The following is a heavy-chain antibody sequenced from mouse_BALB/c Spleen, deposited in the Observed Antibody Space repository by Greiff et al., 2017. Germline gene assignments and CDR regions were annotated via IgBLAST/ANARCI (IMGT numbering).Heavy chain of an antibody. CDR2: ISSGGST. CDR3: AREGAGTWYFDY. CDR1: GFTFSSYA. Sequence: EVKLVESGGGLVKPGGSLKLSCAASGFTFSSYAMSWVRQTPEKRLEWVASISSGGSTYYPDSVKGRFTISRDNARNILYLQMSSLRSEDTAMYYCAREGAGTWYFDYWGQGTTLTVSS. V-gene: IGHV5-6-5*01. J-gene: IGHJ2*01. D-gene: IGHD4-1*01.